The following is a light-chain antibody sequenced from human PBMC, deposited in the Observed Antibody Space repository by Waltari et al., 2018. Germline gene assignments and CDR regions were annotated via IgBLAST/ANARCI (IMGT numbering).Light chain of an antibody. Sequence: QSVLTQPPSVSAAPGQTVTISCSADSSKIGNNYVSWYQHFPGTAPKLLIYENNRRPSGIPDRSSGSKSGTSATLGITGLQTGDEADYYCGTWDASLGGIFGTGTKVTVL. J-gene: IGLJ1*01. CDR1: SSKIGNNY. CDR3: GTWDASLGGI. V-gene: IGLV1-51*02. CDR2: ENN.